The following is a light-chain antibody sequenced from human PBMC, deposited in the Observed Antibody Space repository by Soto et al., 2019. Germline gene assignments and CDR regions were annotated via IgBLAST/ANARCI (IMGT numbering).Light chain of an antibody. CDR3: QQYGSSPKYT. J-gene: IGKJ2*01. Sequence: EIVLTQSPGTLSLSPGERATLSCRASQSVSSSYLAWYQQKPGQAPRLLIHGASTRATGIPDRFSGSGSGTDFTLTISRLEPEDFAVFYCQQYGSSPKYTFGQGTELEIK. V-gene: IGKV3-20*01. CDR2: GAS. CDR1: QSVSSSY.